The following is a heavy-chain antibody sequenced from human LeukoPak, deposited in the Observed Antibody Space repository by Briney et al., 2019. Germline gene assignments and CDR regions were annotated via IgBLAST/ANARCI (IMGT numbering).Heavy chain of an antibody. D-gene: IGHD1-26*01. J-gene: IGHJ4*02. CDR2: INPNSGGT. Sequence: ASVKVSCKASGYTFTSYYMHWVRQAPGQGLEWMGRINPNSGGTNYAQKFQGRVTMTRDTSISTAYMELSRLRSDDTAVYYCARVRGVGATYYFDYWGQGTLVTVSS. V-gene: IGHV1-2*06. CDR3: ARVRGVGATYYFDY. CDR1: GYTFTSYY.